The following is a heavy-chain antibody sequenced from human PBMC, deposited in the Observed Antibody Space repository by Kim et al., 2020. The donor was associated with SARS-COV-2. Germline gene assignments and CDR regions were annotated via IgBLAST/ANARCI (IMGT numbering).Heavy chain of an antibody. J-gene: IGHJ6*02. CDR1: GFTVSSNY. D-gene: IGHD6-19*01. CDR2: IYSGGST. CDR3: ARDPGIAVAGSSYGMDV. Sequence: GGSLRLSCAASGFTVSSNYMSWVRQAPGKGLEWVSVIYSGGSTYYADSVKGRFTISRHNSKNTLYLQMNSLRAEDTAVYYCARDPGIAVAGSSYGMDVWGQGTTVTVSS. V-gene: IGHV3-53*04.